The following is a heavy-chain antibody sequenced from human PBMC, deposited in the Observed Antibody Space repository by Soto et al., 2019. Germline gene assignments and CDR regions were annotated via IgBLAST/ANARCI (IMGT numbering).Heavy chain of an antibody. Sequence: PSETLSLTCTVSGGSISSGGYYWSWIRQHPGKGLEWIGYIYYSGSTYYNPSLKSRVTISVDTSKNQFSLKLSSVTAADTAVYYCARGSYLMSWLPLRNWFDPWGQGTLVTVSS. CDR2: IYYSGST. CDR3: ARGSYLMSWLPLRNWFDP. J-gene: IGHJ5*02. D-gene: IGHD6-19*01. V-gene: IGHV4-31*03. CDR1: GGSISSGGYY.